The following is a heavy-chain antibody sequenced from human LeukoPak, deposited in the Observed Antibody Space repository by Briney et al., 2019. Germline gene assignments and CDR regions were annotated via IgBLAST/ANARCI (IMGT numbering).Heavy chain of an antibody. CDR1: GFTFSSYA. J-gene: IGHJ4*02. V-gene: IGHV3-23*01. CDR3: AKIRSENDYIWGSNDY. D-gene: IGHD3-16*01. CDR2: ISGSGGST. Sequence: GGSLRLSCAASGFTFSSYAMSWVRQAPGKGLEWVSAISGSGGSTYYADSVKGRLTTSRDNSKNTLYLQMNSLRAEDTAVYYCAKIRSENDYIWGSNDYWGQGTLVTVSS.